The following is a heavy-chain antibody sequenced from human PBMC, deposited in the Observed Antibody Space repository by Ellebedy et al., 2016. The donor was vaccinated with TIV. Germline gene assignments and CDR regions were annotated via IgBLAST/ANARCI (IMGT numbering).Heavy chain of an antibody. D-gene: IGHD6-13*01. CDR1: GGTFSSYA. J-gene: IGHJ6*02. CDR2: IIPIFGTA. Sequence: AASVKVSCKASGGTFSSYAISWVRQAPGQGLEWMGGIIPIFGTANYAQKFQGRVTITADESTSTAYMELSSLRSEDTAVYYCARPIAAAGKKAYYYYGMDVWGQGTTVTVSS. V-gene: IGHV1-69*13. CDR3: ARPIAAAGKKAYYYYGMDV.